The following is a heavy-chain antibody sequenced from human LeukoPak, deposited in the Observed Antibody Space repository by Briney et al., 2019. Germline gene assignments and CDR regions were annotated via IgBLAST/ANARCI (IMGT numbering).Heavy chain of an antibody. D-gene: IGHD6-13*01. V-gene: IGHV5-51*01. Sequence: GEPLKISCKGSGYSFTSYWIGWVRQMPGKGLEWMGIIYPGDSDTTYSPSSQGQVTISADKSISTAYLQWSSLKASDSAMYYCGRIPAAGSLKGSFDIWGQGTMVTVSS. CDR3: GRIPAAGSLKGSFDI. CDR1: GYSFTSYW. CDR2: IYPGDSDT. J-gene: IGHJ3*02.